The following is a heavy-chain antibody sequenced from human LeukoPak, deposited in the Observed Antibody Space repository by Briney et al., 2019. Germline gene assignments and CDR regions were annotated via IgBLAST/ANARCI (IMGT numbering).Heavy chain of an antibody. D-gene: IGHD3-9*01. CDR3: AKDPTSVGGRHDWLLDS. Sequence: ETLSLTCTVSGGSISSGGYYWSWVRQAPGKGLEWVSTIGFGDDSAYYADSVKGRFTISRDNSKNTLYLQMNYLRAEDTAVYYCAKDPTSVGGRHDWLLDSWGQGTLVTVSS. J-gene: IGHJ5*02. V-gene: IGHV3-23*01. CDR2: IGFGDDSA. CDR1: GGSISSGGYY.